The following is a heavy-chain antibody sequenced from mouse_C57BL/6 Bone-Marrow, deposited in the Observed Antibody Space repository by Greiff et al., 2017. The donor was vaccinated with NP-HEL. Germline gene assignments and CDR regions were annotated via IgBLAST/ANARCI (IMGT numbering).Heavy chain of an antibody. J-gene: IGHJ1*03. CDR3: ARRYGRYWYFDV. Sequence: EVKVVESGGGLVKPGGSLKLSCAASGFTFSDYGMHWVRQAPEKGLEWVAYISSGSSTIYYADTVKGRFTISRDNAKNTLFLQMTSLRSEDTAMYYCARRYGRYWYFDVWGTGTTVTVSS. CDR2: ISSGSSTI. CDR1: GFTFSDYG. V-gene: IGHV5-17*01. D-gene: IGHD1-1*01.